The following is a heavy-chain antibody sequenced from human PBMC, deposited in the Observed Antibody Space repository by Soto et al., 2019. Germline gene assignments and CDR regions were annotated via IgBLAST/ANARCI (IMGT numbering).Heavy chain of an antibody. V-gene: IGHV1-3*01. CDR3: ARDRHYDFWSGPGYYYGMDV. D-gene: IGHD3-3*01. J-gene: IGHJ6*02. Sequence: GASVKVSCKASGYTFTSYAMHWVRQAPGQRLEWMGWINAGNGNTKYSQKFQGRVTITRDTSASTAYMELSSLRSEDTAVYYCARDRHYDFWSGPGYYYGMDVWGQGTTVTVSS. CDR1: GYTFTSYA. CDR2: INAGNGNT.